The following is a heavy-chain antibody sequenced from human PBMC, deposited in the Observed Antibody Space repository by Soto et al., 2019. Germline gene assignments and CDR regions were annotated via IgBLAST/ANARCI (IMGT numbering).Heavy chain of an antibody. D-gene: IGHD5-12*01. CDR3: ERHVEWLVTFDY. CDR1: WGSSSSYY. CDR2: IYYSGST. J-gene: IGHJ4*02. V-gene: IGHV4-59*08. Sequence: SQTLSLTCSVAWGSSSSYYCSWFRQPPRKGLERIGYIYYSGSTNYNHSLKSRVTISVDTSKNQFSLKMSSVTAADTAVYSCERHVEWLVTFDYWGQGTLVPV.